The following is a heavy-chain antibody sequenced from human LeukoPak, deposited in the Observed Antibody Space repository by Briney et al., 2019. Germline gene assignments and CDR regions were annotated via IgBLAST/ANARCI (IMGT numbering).Heavy chain of an antibody. CDR1: GGSISSSSYY. V-gene: IGHV4-39*01. CDR3: ARVRHYYDSSGYYYPDY. D-gene: IGHD3-22*01. J-gene: IGHJ4*02. CDR2: IYYSGST. Sequence: SETLSLTCTVSGGSISSSSYYWGWIRQPPGKGLEWIGSIYYSGSTYYNPSLKSRVTISVDTSKNQFSLKLSSVTAADTAVYYCARVRHYYDSSGYYYPDYWGQGTLVTVSP.